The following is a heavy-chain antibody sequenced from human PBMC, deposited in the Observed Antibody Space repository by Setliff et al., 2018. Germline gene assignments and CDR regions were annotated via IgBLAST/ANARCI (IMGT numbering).Heavy chain of an antibody. V-gene: IGHV4-39*01. CDR2: ISYSETP. Sequence: PSETLSLTCTVSDDSFTSSRYYWGWIRQAPGSGLEWIGSISYSETPYYNASVESRVTISIDTSRNQFSLELRSVTVADTATYYCVRPGGTTVVARHFDYWGSGILVTVSS. CDR3: VRPGGTTVVARHFDY. D-gene: IGHD2-15*01. J-gene: IGHJ4*01. CDR1: DDSFTSSRYY.